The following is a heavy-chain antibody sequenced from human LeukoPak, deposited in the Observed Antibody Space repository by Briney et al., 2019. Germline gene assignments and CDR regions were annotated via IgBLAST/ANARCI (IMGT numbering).Heavy chain of an antibody. J-gene: IGHJ5*02. Sequence: SETLSLTCTVSGGSISSSSYYWGWIRQPPGKGLEWIGSIYYSGSTYYNPSLKIRVTISVDTSKNQVSLKVNSVTAADTAVYYCARARIAVAGTGLHLDWFDPWGQGTLVTVSS. CDR1: GGSISSSSYY. D-gene: IGHD6-19*01. V-gene: IGHV4-39*07. CDR2: IYYSGST. CDR3: ARARIAVAGTGLHLDWFDP.